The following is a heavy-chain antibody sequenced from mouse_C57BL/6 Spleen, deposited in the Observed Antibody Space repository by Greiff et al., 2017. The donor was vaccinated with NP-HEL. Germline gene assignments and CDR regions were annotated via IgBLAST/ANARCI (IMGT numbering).Heavy chain of an antibody. Sequence: EVQVVESGGDLVKPGGSLKLSCAASGFTFSSYGMSWVRQTPDKRLEWVATISSGGSYTYYPDSVKGRFTISRDNAKNTLYLQMSSLKSEDTAMYYCARQKSNYYAMDYWGQGTSVTVSS. J-gene: IGHJ4*01. CDR2: ISSGGSYT. V-gene: IGHV5-6*01. CDR1: GFTFSSYG. D-gene: IGHD2-5*01. CDR3: ARQKSNYYAMDY.